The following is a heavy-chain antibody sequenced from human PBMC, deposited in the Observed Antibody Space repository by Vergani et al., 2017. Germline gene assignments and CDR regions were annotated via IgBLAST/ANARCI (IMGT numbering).Heavy chain of an antibody. V-gene: IGHV4-59*01. D-gene: IGHD5-18*01. J-gene: IGHJ5*02. CDR3: ARESYSYGNWVDP. Sequence: QVQLQESGPGLVKPSETLSLTCTVSGGSISSYYWSWIRQPPGKGLEWIGYIYYSGSTNYNPSLKSRVTISVDTSKNQFPLKLSSVTAADTAVYYCARESYSYGNWVDPWGQGSLVAVSS. CDR1: GGSISSYY. CDR2: IYYSGST.